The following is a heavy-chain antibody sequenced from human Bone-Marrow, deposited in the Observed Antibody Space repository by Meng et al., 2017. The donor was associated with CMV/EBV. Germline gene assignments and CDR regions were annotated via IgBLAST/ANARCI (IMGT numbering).Heavy chain of an antibody. V-gene: IGHV3-30*02. CDR1: GFTFSSYG. D-gene: IGHD3-16*01. CDR3: AKAGGLY. CDR2: IRYDGSNK. Sequence: QGRLVGSGGGVVLSGGSLRHSCAASGFTFSSYGMPWVRQAPGKGLEWVAFIRYDGSNKYYADSVKGRFTISRDNSKNTLYLQMNSLRAEDTAVYYCAKAGGLYWGQGTLVTVSS. J-gene: IGHJ4*02.